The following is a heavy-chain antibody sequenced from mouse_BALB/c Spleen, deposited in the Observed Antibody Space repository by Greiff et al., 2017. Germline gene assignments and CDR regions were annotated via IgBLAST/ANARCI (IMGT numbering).Heavy chain of an antibody. CDR3: ARNKYGNYNYYAMDY. Sequence: EVKLVESGAELVKPGASVKLSCTASGFNIKDTYMHWVKQRPEQGLEWIGRIDPANGNTKYDPKFQGKATITADTSSNTAYLQLSSLTSEDTAVYYCARNKYGNYNYYAMDYWGQGTSVTVSS. D-gene: IGHD2-10*02. J-gene: IGHJ4*01. V-gene: IGHV14-3*02. CDR1: GFNIKDTY. CDR2: IDPANGNT.